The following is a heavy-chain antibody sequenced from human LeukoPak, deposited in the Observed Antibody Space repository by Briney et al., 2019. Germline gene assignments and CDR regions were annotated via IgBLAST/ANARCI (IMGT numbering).Heavy chain of an antibody. J-gene: IGHJ4*02. CDR1: GGSFSGYY. V-gene: IGHV4-34*01. CDR3: ARGGGTYYYGSGSYYRGPIFDY. Sequence: SETLSLTYAVYGGSFSGYYWSWIRQPPGKGLEWIGEINHSGSTNYNPSLKSRVTISVDTSKNQFSLKLSSVTAADTAVYYCARGGGTYYYGSGSYYRGPIFDYWGRGTLVTVSS. D-gene: IGHD3-10*01. CDR2: INHSGST.